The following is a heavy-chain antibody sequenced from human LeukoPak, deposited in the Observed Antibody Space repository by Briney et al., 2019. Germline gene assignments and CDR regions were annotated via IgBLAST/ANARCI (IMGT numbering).Heavy chain of an antibody. Sequence: SETLSLTCTVSGDSISRYYWSWIRQPAGKGLEWIGRIYNGGIITYNPSLKSRVTISIDTSNNQFSLRLRFVTAADTAVYYCARDSGTTGEVKFDPWGQGTLVTVSS. J-gene: IGHJ5*02. V-gene: IGHV4-4*07. CDR2: IYNGGII. D-gene: IGHD3-10*01. CDR3: ARDSGTTGEVKFDP. CDR1: GDSISRYY.